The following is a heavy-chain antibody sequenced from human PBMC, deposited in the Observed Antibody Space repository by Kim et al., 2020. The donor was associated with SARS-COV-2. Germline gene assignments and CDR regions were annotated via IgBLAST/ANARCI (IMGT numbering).Heavy chain of an antibody. CDR2: IYPSGGST. V-gene: IGHV1-46*01. CDR3: ARDLVGCSGGSCYFRMDV. CDR1: GYTFTSYY. D-gene: IGHD2-15*01. J-gene: IGHJ6*02. Sequence: ASVKVSCKASGYTFTSYYMHWVRQAPGQGLEWMGIIYPSGGSTSYAQKFQGRVTMTRDTSTSTVYMELSSLRSEDTAMYYCARDLVGCSGGSCYFRMDVWGQGTTVTVSS.